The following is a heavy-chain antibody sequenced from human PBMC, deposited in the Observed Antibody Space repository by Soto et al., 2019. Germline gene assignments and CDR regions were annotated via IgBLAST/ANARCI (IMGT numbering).Heavy chain of an antibody. D-gene: IGHD5-12*01. CDR2: ISGGGGNS. CDR1: GFTFSSYA. Sequence: EVQLLESGGGLVQPGGSLRLSCAASGFTFSSYAMSWVRQAPGKGLEWISSISGGGGNSYYADSVKGRFTISRDNSKKQLSLQMNSLRAEDTAVYYWATERGYSDYGLDYWGQRALVTVSS. J-gene: IGHJ4*02. CDR3: ATERGYSDYGLDY. V-gene: IGHV3-23*01.